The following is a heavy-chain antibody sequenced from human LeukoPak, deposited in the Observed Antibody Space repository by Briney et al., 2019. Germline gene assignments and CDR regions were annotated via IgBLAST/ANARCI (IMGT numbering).Heavy chain of an antibody. CDR3: AKDHEFWSGSNWFDP. V-gene: IGHV3-23*01. CDR1: GFTFSSYA. Sequence: GGSLRLSCAASGFTFSSYAMSWVRQAPGKGLEWVSAISGSGGSTYYADSVKGRFTISRDNSKNTLYLQMNGLRAEDTAVYYCAKDHEFWSGSNWFDPWGQGTLVTVSS. J-gene: IGHJ5*02. D-gene: IGHD3-3*01. CDR2: ISGSGGST.